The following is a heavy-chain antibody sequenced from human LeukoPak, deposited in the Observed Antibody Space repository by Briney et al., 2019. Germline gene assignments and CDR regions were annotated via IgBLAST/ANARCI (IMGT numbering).Heavy chain of an antibody. CDR1: GFNFTAYY. CDR3: ARDFYAMTAMTTNKFGP. J-gene: IGHJ5*02. CDR2: INPNSGGT. D-gene: IGHD2/OR15-2a*01. Sequence: GASVKVSCKASGFNFTAYYMHWVRQAPGQGLEWMGWINPNSGGTNFAQKFKGRITMTSDMPTNTVFMELRTLTSDDTALYYCARDFYAMTAMTTNKFGPWGQGTLVVVSS. V-gene: IGHV1-2*02.